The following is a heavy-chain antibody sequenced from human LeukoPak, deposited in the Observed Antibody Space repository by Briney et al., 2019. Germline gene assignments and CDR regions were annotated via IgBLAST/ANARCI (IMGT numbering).Heavy chain of an antibody. CDR3: ARRRVGRRLWFGEFPPNFDY. J-gene: IGHJ4*02. CDR1: GGSFSGYF. CDR2: INHSGST. D-gene: IGHD3-10*01. Sequence: PSETLSLTCAVYGGSFSGYFWSWIRQPPGKGLEWIGEINHSGSTNYNPSLKSRVTISVDTSKNQFSLKLSSVTAADTAVYYCARRRVGRRLWFGEFPPNFDYWGQGTLVTVSS. V-gene: IGHV4-34*01.